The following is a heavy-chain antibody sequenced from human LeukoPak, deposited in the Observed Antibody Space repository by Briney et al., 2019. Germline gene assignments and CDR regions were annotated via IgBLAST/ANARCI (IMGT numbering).Heavy chain of an antibody. CDR3: ARVLLWPHYYYYGMDV. Sequence: ASVKVSCKASGYTFTSYAMNWVRQAPGQGLEWMGWINTNTGNPTYAQGFTGRFVFSLDTSVSTAYLQISSLKAEDTAVYYCARVLLWPHYYYYGMDVWGQGTTVTVSS. V-gene: IGHV7-4-1*02. J-gene: IGHJ6*02. CDR2: INTNTGNP. D-gene: IGHD3-10*01. CDR1: GYTFTSYA.